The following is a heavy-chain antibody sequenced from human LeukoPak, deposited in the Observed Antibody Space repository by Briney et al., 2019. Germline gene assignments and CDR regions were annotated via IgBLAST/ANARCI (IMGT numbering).Heavy chain of an antibody. D-gene: IGHD2-15*01. V-gene: IGHV3-23*01. Sequence: GGSLRLSCAASGFTFSSYAMSWVRQAPGEGLEWVSAISGSGGSTYYVDSVKGRLTISRDNSKNTLYLQMNSLRAEDTAVYYCAKDGDCSGGSCYGRRLYYFDYWGQGTLVTVSS. J-gene: IGHJ4*02. CDR1: GFTFSSYA. CDR3: AKDGDCSGGSCYGRRLYYFDY. CDR2: ISGSGGST.